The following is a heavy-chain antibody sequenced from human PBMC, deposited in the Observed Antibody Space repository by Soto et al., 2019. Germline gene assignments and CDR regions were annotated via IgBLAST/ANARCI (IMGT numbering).Heavy chain of an antibody. CDR2: IYYSGST. J-gene: IGHJ5*02. CDR3: ATGTPENWFDP. CDR1: GGSISSRSYY. D-gene: IGHD1-1*01. Sequence: QLQLQESGPGLVKPSETLSLTCTVSGGSISSRSYYWGWIRQPPGKGLEWIGSIYYSGSTYYNPSLKSRVTIAVDTSKNQFSLNLSSVTAADTAVYYCATGTPENWFDPWGQGTLVTVSS. V-gene: IGHV4-39*01.